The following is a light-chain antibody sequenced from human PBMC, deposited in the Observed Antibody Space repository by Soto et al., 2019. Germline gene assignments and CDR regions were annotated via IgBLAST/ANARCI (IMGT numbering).Light chain of an antibody. Sequence: DIQMTQSPSSLSASVGDRVTITCRASQRISSYLNWYQQKPGKAPQLLIYAASSLQSGVPSRFSGSGSGTDFTLTISSLQPEDFATYYCQQSYSTLWTFGQGTKVEMK. CDR2: AAS. J-gene: IGKJ1*01. CDR3: QQSYSTLWT. V-gene: IGKV1-39*01. CDR1: QRISSY.